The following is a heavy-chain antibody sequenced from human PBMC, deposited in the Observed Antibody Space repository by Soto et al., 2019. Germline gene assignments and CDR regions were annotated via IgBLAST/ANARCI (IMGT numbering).Heavy chain of an antibody. Sequence: QLQLQESGPGLVKPSETLSLTCTVSGGSISSSSYYWGWIRQPPGKGLEWIGSIYYSGSTYYNPSPKGRVTIPVDTSKNQFSLKLSSVTAADTAVYYCARREGGLGKGGNYYYYGMDVWGQGTTVTVSS. CDR1: GGSISSSSYY. V-gene: IGHV4-39*01. CDR2: IYYSGST. CDR3: ARREGGLGKGGNYYYYGMDV. D-gene: IGHD3-16*01. J-gene: IGHJ6*02.